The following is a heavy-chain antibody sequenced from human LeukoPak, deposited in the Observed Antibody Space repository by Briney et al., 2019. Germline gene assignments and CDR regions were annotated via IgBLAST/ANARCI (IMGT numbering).Heavy chain of an antibody. D-gene: IGHD3-16*02. CDR1: GFTFSSYG. Sequence: PGGSLRLSCAASGFTFSSYGMSWVRQAPGKGLEWVSAISGSGGSTYYADSVKGRFTISRDNSKNTLYLQMNSLRAEDTALYYCARSYLRTGIINWFDPWGQGALVTVSS. CDR2: ISGSGGST. CDR3: ARSYLRTGIINWFDP. J-gene: IGHJ5*02. V-gene: IGHV3-23*01.